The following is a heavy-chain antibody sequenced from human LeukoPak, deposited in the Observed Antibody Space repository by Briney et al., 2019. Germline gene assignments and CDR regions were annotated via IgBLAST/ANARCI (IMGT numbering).Heavy chain of an antibody. V-gene: IGHV3-21*04. Sequence: GGSLRLSCAASGFTFSSYSMNWVRQAPGKGLEWVSSISSCSSYIYYADPVKGRFTISRDNAKNSLYLQMNSLRAEDTAVYYCASGYSYGYFDYWGQGTLVTVSS. J-gene: IGHJ4*02. CDR1: GFTFSSYS. CDR2: ISSCSSYI. D-gene: IGHD5-18*01. CDR3: ASGYSYGYFDY.